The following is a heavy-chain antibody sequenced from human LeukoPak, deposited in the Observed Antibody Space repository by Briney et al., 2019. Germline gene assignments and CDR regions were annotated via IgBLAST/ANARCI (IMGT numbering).Heavy chain of an antibody. CDR2: IYHSGST. J-gene: IGHJ5*02. CDR1: GGSISSSNW. Sequence: PSETLSLTCAVSGGSISSSNWWSWVRHPPGKGLEWIGEIYHSGSTNYNPSLKSRVNISVDKSKNQFSLKLSSVTATDTAVYYCARGISADPWGQGTLVTVSS. V-gene: IGHV4-4*02. CDR3: ARGISADP.